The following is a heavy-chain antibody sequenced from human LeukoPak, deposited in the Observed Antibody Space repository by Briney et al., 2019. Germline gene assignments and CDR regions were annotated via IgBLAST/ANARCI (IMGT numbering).Heavy chain of an antibody. CDR3: ARHGGLDV. Sequence: GESLQISCKGSGCSFTSYWIGWVRQMPGESLEWMGIIYPGDSDTRYSPYFQGQGTISADNSISAAYLQWRSLKAAGTAMYYCARHGGLDVGGQGTTVTVSS. CDR2: IYPGDSDT. CDR1: GCSFTSYW. J-gene: IGHJ6*02. V-gene: IGHV5-51*01.